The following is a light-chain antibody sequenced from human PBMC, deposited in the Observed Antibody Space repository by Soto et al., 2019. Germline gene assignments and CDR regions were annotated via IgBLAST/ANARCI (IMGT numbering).Light chain of an antibody. V-gene: IGKV1-5*01. J-gene: IGKJ2*03. Sequence: DIPMTQSPSTLSASVGDRVIITCRASQSISRWLAWYQQKPGKAPKVLIFDASSLQSGVPSRFGGSGSGTEFTLTISSLQPDDFATYYCQQYSSHSSFGQGTKLEI. CDR1: QSISRW. CDR3: QQYSSHSS. CDR2: DAS.